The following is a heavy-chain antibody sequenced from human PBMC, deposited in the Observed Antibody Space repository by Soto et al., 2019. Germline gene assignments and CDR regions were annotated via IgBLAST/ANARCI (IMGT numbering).Heavy chain of an antibody. J-gene: IGHJ4*02. CDR2: IYYSGST. CDR3: VKLRGDTYTINWCKS. Sequence: SETLSLTCTVSGGSVSSGDYYWSWIRQPPGKGLEWIGYIYYSGSTNYNPSLKSRVSISLDTSKNQFSLRLTSVTAADSAVYYCVKLRGDTYTINWCKSWGKGTRGAASS. V-gene: IGHV4-61*08. CDR1: GGSVSSGDYY. D-gene: IGHD5-12*01.